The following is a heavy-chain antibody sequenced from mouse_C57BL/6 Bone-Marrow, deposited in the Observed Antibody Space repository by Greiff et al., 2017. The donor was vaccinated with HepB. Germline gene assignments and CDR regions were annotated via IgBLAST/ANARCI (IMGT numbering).Heavy chain of an antibody. Sequence: EVQGVESGGGLVQPGGSLKLSCAASGFTFSDYYMYWVRQTPEKRLEWVAYISNGGGSTYYPDTVKGRFTISRDNAKNTLYLQMSRLKSEDTAMYYCARQLRLRAMDYWGQGTSVTVSS. CDR2: ISNGGGST. CDR3: ARQLRLRAMDY. CDR1: GFTFSDYY. V-gene: IGHV5-12*01. J-gene: IGHJ4*01. D-gene: IGHD3-2*02.